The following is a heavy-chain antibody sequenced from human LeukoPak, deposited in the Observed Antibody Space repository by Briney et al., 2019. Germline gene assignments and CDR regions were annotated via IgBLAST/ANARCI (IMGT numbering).Heavy chain of an antibody. D-gene: IGHD4-11*01. V-gene: IGHV4-61*02. Sequence: PSETLSLTCTVSGGSISSGDYYWSWIRQPAGKGLEWIGRIYTTGSTNYNPSLKSRVTISVDTSKNQFSLKLSSVTAADTAVYYCAAHSNYLDYWGQGTLVTVSS. CDR2: IYTTGST. CDR1: GGSISSGDYY. J-gene: IGHJ4*02. CDR3: AAHSNYLDY.